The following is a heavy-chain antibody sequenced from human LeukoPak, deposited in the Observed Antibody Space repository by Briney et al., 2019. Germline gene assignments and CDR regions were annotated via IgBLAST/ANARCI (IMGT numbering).Heavy chain of an antibody. Sequence: GGSLRLSCAASGFTFSSYAMSWVRQAPGKGLEWVSAISGSGGSTYYADSVKGRFTISRDNSKNTLYLQMNSLRAEDTAVYYCAKDAEAAAGKYNWFDPWGQGTLVTVSS. CDR2: ISGSGGST. D-gene: IGHD6-13*01. J-gene: IGHJ5*02. CDR1: GFTFSSYA. CDR3: AKDAEAAAGKYNWFDP. V-gene: IGHV3-23*01.